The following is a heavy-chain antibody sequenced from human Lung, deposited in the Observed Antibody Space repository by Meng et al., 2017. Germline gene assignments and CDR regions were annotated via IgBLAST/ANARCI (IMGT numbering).Heavy chain of an antibody. CDR3: ARGPTTMGHDFDY. J-gene: IGHJ4*02. Sequence: VNLQQWAWGLLKPSEPLSLHLLVSFGCFSDYSCSWIRQPTGKVLESIGEINYSGSTNYNPSLESRATISVETSQNNLSLKLSSVTGADLAVYYCARGPTTMGHDFDYWGQGTLVTVSS. D-gene: IGHD4-11*01. V-gene: IGHV4-34*01. CDR2: INYSGST. CDR1: FGCFSDYS.